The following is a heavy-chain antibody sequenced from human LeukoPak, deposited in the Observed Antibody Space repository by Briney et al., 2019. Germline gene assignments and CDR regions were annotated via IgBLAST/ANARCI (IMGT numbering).Heavy chain of an antibody. CDR1: GFTFDDYT. V-gene: IGHV3-43*01. J-gene: IGHJ4*02. CDR2: ISWDGGST. Sequence: GGSLRLSCAASGFTFDDYTMHWVRQPPGKGLEWASFISWDGGSTDFAVSVKGRFSIARDNSKNSLYLQMNSLRTEDTALYYCAKDNDYGGNSGILDYWGQGTLVTVSS. D-gene: IGHD4-23*01. CDR3: AKDNDYGGNSGILDY.